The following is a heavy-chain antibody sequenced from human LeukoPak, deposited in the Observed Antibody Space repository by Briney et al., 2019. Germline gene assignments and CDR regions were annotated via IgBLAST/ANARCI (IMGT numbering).Heavy chain of an antibody. CDR3: ATRGYSYGYLPYYYGMDV. Sequence: SETLSLTCTVSGGSISSSSYYWGWIRQPPGKGLEWIGSIYYSGSTYYNPSLKSRVTISVDTSNNQFSLKLSSVTAADTAVYYCATRGYSYGYLPYYYGMDVWGQGTTVTVSS. CDR2: IYYSGST. V-gene: IGHV4-39*01. CDR1: GGSISSSSYY. D-gene: IGHD5-18*01. J-gene: IGHJ6*02.